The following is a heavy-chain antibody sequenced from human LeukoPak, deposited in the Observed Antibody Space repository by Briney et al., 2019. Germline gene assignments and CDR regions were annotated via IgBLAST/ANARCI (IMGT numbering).Heavy chain of an antibody. Sequence: GGSLRLSCAASGFTVSSSYMSWVRQAPGKGLEWVSLIYSGGSTYYADSVKGRFTISRDNSKNTLYLQMNGLRAEDTAVYYCARDLIVGANHDAFDIWGQGTMVTVSS. CDR2: IYSGGST. CDR1: GFTVSSSY. CDR3: ARDLIVGANHDAFDI. D-gene: IGHD1-26*01. J-gene: IGHJ3*02. V-gene: IGHV3-53*01.